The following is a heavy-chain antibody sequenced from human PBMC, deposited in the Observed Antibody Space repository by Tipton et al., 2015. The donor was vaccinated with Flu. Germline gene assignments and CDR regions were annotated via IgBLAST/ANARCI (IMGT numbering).Heavy chain of an antibody. CDR2: INHSGST. J-gene: IGHJ2*01. V-gene: IGHV4-34*01. D-gene: IGHD5/OR15-5a*01. Sequence: TLSLTCAVYGGSFSGYYWGWIRQPPGKGLEWIGEINHSGSTNYNPPLKSRVTISVDTSKNQFSLKLSSATAADTAVYYCARGPLLDLWGRGTLVTVSS. CDR1: GGSFSGYY. CDR3: ARGPLLDL.